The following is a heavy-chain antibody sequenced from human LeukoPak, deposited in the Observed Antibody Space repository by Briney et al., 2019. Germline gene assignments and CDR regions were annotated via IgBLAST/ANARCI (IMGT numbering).Heavy chain of an antibody. CDR1: GFVFSSYS. D-gene: IGHD3-10*01. V-gene: IGHV3-21*01. CDR3: ARKARYYGSGSPNWFDP. Sequence: PGGSLRLSCAASGFVFSSYSMNWVRQAPGKGLEWVSSITSGSDYIYYADSMKGRFTISRDNAKNSLYLQMNSLRVEDTAVYYCARKARYYGSGSPNWFDPWGQGTLVTVSS. J-gene: IGHJ5*02. CDR2: ITSGSDYI.